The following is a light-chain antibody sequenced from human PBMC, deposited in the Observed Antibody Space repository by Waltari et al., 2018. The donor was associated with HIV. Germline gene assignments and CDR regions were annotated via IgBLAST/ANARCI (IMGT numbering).Light chain of an antibody. J-gene: IGLJ2*01. Sequence: QSALTQEASVSGTVGQKVTLSCTGNSNNIGNYAVGWYQQISHGAPNTVVFGNSLPSGIPARFSGSKAGTIASLTISGLQPEDEAVYYCSTWDFSLNSVVFGGGTKLTV. V-gene: IGLV1-44*01. CDR3: STWDFSLNSVV. CDR1: SNNIGNYA. CDR2: GNS.